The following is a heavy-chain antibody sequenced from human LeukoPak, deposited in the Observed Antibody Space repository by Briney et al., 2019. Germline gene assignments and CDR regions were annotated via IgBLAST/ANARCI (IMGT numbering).Heavy chain of an antibody. CDR1: RFSVSINY. J-gene: IGHJ4*02. CDR3: AAKGPGYTGSYVFAH. Sequence: PGGSLRLSCAASRFSVSINYMSWVRQAPGKGLEWVSVLYSSGSTDYTDSVKGRFTISRDNSENTLYLQMSSLRPGDTAVYYCAAKGPGYTGSYVFAHWGQGTRVTVSS. V-gene: IGHV3-66*01. D-gene: IGHD1-26*01. CDR2: LYSSGST.